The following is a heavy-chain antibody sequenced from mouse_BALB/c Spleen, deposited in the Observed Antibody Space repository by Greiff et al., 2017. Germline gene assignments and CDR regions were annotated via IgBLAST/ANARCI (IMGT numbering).Heavy chain of an antibody. CDR3: ARYYGSSYEDAMDY. CDR1: GDSITSGY. Sequence: EVQLVESGPSLVKPSQTLSLTCSVTGDSITSGYWNWIRKFPGNKLEYMGYISYSGSTYYNPSLKSRISITRDTSKNQYYLQLNSVTTEDTATYYCARYYGSSYEDAMDYWGQGTSVTVSS. D-gene: IGHD1-1*01. CDR2: ISYSGST. J-gene: IGHJ4*01. V-gene: IGHV3-8*02.